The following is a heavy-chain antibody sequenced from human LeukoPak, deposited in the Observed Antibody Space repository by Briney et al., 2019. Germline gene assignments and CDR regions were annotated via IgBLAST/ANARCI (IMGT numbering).Heavy chain of an antibody. CDR1: GGSISSYY. CDR2: IYYSGGT. D-gene: IGHD1-14*01. Sequence: PSETLSLTCTVSGGSISSYYWSWIRQPPGKGLEWIGYIYYSGGTNYNPSLKSRVTISVDTSKNRFSLKLSSVTAADTAVYYCARDTTPWGYSDLWGRGTLVTVSS. J-gene: IGHJ2*01. V-gene: IGHV4-59*01. CDR3: ARDTTPWGYSDL.